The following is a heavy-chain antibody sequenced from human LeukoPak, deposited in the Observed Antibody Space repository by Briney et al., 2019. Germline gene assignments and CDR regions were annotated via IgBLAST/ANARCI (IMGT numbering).Heavy chain of an antibody. D-gene: IGHD2-2*01. CDR1: GYTFINYG. CDR3: ARDYCRDTSCQDGLFDY. V-gene: IGHV1-18*01. Sequence: ASVKVSCKASGYTFINYGISWVRQAPGEGLQWLGWIDTFKGNTTYVQRLQGGVTMTMDTSTSTAYMELRSLRSDDTAVYYCARDYCRDTSCQDGLFDYWGQGTLVTVSS. CDR2: IDTFKGNT. J-gene: IGHJ4*02.